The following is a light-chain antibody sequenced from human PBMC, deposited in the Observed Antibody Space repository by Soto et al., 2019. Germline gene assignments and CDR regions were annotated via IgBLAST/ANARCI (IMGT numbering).Light chain of an antibody. V-gene: IGKV3D-15*01. CDR2: GAS. CDR3: QQYDDGLRLT. CDR1: QSVNIY. J-gene: IGKJ4*01. Sequence: EIVMTQSPATLSVSPGERATLSCRASQSVNIYLAWYQQKPGQAPRLLIFGASSRATGIPARFSGSGSGTEFNLTISSLQSEDFAVYFCQQYDDGLRLTFGGGTKVDIK.